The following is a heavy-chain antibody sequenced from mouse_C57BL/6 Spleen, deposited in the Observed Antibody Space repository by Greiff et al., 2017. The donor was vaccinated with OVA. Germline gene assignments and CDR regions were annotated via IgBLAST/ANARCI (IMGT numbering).Heavy chain of an antibody. CDR3: ARRAITTVDAMDY. Sequence: EVQLVESGGDLVKPGGSLKLSCAASGFTFSSYGMSWVRQTPDKRLEWVATISSGGSYTYYPDSVKGRFTISRDNAKNTLYLQMSSLKSEDTAMYYCARRAITTVDAMDYWGQGTSVTVSS. CDR2: ISSGGSYT. CDR1: GFTFSSYG. D-gene: IGHD1-1*01. J-gene: IGHJ4*01. V-gene: IGHV5-6*01.